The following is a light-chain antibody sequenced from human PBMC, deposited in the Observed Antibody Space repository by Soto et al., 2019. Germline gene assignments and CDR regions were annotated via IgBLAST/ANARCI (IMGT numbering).Light chain of an antibody. J-gene: IGLJ3*02. CDR1: RSNIGNNY. Sequence: QSVLTQPPSVSAAPGQKVTVSCSGSRSNIGNNYVSWYQHLPGTAPKLLIYDNDKGPSGIPDRFSASKSGTSATLGITGLQTGDEADYYCEAWDSSLSAGVFGGGTKLTVL. CDR3: EAWDSSLSAGV. V-gene: IGLV1-51*01. CDR2: DND.